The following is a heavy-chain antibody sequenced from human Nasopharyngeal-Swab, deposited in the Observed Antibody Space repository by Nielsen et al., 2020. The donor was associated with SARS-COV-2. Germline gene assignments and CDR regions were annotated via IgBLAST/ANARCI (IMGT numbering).Heavy chain of an antibody. Sequence: ASVTVSCKASGYTFTSYYMHWVRQAPGQGLEWMGIINPSGGSTSYAQKFQGRVTMTRDTSTSTVYMELSSLRSEDTAVYYCARDRGEAANYYDSSGSFDYWGQGTLVTVSS. CDR1: GYTFTSYY. CDR2: INPSGGST. CDR3: ARDRGEAANYYDSSGSFDY. V-gene: IGHV1-46*01. D-gene: IGHD3-22*01. J-gene: IGHJ4*02.